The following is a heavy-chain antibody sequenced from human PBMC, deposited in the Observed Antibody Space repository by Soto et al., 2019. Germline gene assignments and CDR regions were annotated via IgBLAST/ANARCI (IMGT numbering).Heavy chain of an antibody. V-gene: IGHV3-23*01. CDR2: ITGPGAGT. CDR1: GFIFSNFA. Sequence: EVQLLESGGGLVQPGGSLRLSCAASGFIFSNFAMSWVRQAPGKGLEWVSAITGPGAGTYYADSVKGRFTISRDNPMNTLYLQMNSLRAEDTAVYYCAKRISGWYYADYWGQGILVTVSS. D-gene: IGHD6-19*01. CDR3: AKRISGWYYADY. J-gene: IGHJ4*02.